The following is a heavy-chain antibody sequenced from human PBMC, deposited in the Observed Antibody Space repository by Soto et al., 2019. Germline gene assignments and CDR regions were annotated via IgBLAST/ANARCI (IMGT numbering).Heavy chain of an antibody. CDR1: GFSLSTSGVG. Sequence: GSGPTLVNPTQTLTLTCTFSGFSLSTSGVGVGWIRQPPGKALEWLALIYWDDDKRYSPSLKSRLTITKDTSKNQVVLTMTNMDPVDTATYYCAHRVVGSRQYYFDYWGQGTLVTVSS. CDR3: AHRVVGSRQYYFDY. D-gene: IGHD6-13*01. J-gene: IGHJ4*02. V-gene: IGHV2-5*02. CDR2: IYWDDDK.